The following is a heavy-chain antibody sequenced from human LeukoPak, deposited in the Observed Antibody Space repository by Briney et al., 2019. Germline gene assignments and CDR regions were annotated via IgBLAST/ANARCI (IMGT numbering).Heavy chain of an antibody. CDR2: MNPNSGNT. J-gene: IGHJ6*02. CDR1: GYTFTSYD. V-gene: IGHV1-8*01. CDR3: ARLYDILTGSNYYYYYYGMDV. Sequence: ASVKVSCKASGYTFTSYDINWVRQATGQGLEGMGWMNPNSGNTGYAQKFQGRVTMTRTTSISTAYMELSSLRSEDTAVYYCARLYDILTGSNYYYYYYGMDVWGQGTTVTVSS. D-gene: IGHD3-9*01.